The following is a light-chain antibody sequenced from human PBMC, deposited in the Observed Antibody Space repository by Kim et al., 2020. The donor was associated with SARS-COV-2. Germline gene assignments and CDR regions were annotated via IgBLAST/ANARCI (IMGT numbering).Light chain of an antibody. CDR1: QSVSGY. CDR3: QQRSHWPLT. CDR2: DAS. J-gene: IGKJ5*01. Sequence: LSPGRRAAPSCRASQSVSGYLAWYQQKPGQAPRLLIYDASTRATGIPARFSGSGSGTDFTLTISSLEPEDFALYYCQQRSHWPLTFGQGTRLEIK. V-gene: IGKV3-11*01.